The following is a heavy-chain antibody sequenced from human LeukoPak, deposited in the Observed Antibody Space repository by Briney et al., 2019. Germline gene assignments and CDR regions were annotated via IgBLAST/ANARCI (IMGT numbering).Heavy chain of an antibody. CDR2: VRKKADNYAT. CDR1: GFTFSDSA. D-gene: IGHD3-22*01. Sequence: GGSLRPSCAAFGFTFSDSAMHWVRQASGKGLEWVGRVRKKADNYATAYAASVKGRFTISRDDSKNTAYLQMNSLKTEDTAVYYCVPTYFSDSSTFYPDYWGQGTLVTVSS. V-gene: IGHV3-73*01. CDR3: VPTYFSDSSTFYPDY. J-gene: IGHJ4*02.